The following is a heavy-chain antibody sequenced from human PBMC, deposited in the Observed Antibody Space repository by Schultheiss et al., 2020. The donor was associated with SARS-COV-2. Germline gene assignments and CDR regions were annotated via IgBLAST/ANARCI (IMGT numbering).Heavy chain of an antibody. J-gene: IGHJ6*02. CDR1: GFTFSNAW. CDR3: ARDQGYYYYGMDV. Sequence: AGSLRLSCAASGFTFSNAWMNWVRQAPGKGLEWVGRIKSKTDGGTTDYAAPVKGRFTISRDDSKNTLYLQMNSLKTEDTAVYYCARDQGYYYYGMDVWGQGTTVTVSS. CDR2: IKSKTDGGTT. V-gene: IGHV3-15*07.